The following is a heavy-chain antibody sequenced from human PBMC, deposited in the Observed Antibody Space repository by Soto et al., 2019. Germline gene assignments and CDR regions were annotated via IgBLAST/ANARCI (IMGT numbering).Heavy chain of an antibody. D-gene: IGHD1-1*01. V-gene: IGHV3-9*01. Sequence: DVQLVESGGGLVQPGRALRLSCAASGFIFDDFAMHWVRQAPGKGLEWVSGISWNSGSTDYAASVKGRFIISRDNARKSLYLQMNSLRPEDTAVYYCARDTDSDTWNDPFDYWGQGALVIVS. J-gene: IGHJ4*02. CDR2: ISWNSGST. CDR1: GFIFDDFA. CDR3: ARDTDSDTWNDPFDY.